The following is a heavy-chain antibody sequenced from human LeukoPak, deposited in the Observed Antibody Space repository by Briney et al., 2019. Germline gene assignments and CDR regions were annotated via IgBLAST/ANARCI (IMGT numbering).Heavy chain of an antibody. V-gene: IGHV4-4*07. CDR2: IDTRGCT. CDR1: GRPISSYH. J-gene: IGHJ4*02. CDR3: ARGSDYGDYEGLDY. D-gene: IGHD4-17*01. Sequence: SEPLSLTCTVCGRPISSYHGIWIPQPAGKGLEWIGRIDTRGCTNYHPSLKSRVTMSVDTSKNQFSLKLSSVNAADTAVCYCARGSDYGDYEGLDYWGQGTLVTVSS.